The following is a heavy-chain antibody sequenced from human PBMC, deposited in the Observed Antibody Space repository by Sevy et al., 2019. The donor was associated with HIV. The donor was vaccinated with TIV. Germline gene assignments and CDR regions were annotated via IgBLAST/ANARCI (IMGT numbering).Heavy chain of an antibody. Sequence: ASVKVSCKTTGYIFSDYNMHWVRQAPGQGLEWMALINPNSGVTIYAHNFRGRVSVTRATSMSTAYMGLSGLTSDDTAVYYCVREDINAPRTLLSLDIWGQGTMVTVSS. J-gene: IGHJ3*02. CDR3: VREDINAPRTLLSLDI. D-gene: IGHD3-3*01. V-gene: IGHV1-2*06. CDR2: INPNSGVT. CDR1: GYIFSDYN.